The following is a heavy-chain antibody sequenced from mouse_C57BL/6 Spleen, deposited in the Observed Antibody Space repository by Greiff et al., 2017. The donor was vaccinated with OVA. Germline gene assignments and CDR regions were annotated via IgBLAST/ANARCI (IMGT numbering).Heavy chain of an antibody. V-gene: IGHV5-17*01. J-gene: IGHJ4*01. CDR2: ISSGSSTI. Sequence: EVMLVESGGGLVKPGGSLKLSCAASGFTFSDYGMHWVRQAPEKGLEWVAYISSGSSTIYYADTGKGRFTISRDNANNTLFLQMTSLRSEDTAMYYCARWVTTVVAKGYAMDYWGQGTSVTVSS. D-gene: IGHD1-1*01. CDR1: GFTFSDYG. CDR3: ARWVTTVVAKGYAMDY.